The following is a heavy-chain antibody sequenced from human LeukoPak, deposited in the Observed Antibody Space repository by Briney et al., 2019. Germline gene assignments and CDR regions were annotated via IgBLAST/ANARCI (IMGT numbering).Heavy chain of an antibody. J-gene: IGHJ6*02. CDR2: IYYSGST. V-gene: IGHV4-59*01. CDR3: ARSRGVGATKNYYYGMDV. Sequence: SETLSLTCTVSGGSISSYYWSWIRPPPGKGLEWIGYIYYSGSTNYNPSLKSRVTISVDTSKNQFSLKLSSVTAADTAVYYCARSRGVGATKNYYYGMDVWGQGTTVTVSS. CDR1: GGSISSYY. D-gene: IGHD1-26*01.